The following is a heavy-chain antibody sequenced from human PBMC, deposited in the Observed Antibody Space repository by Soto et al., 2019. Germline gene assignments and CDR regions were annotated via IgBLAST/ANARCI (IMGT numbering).Heavy chain of an antibody. CDR3: ARVSSWYSYYYYYGMDV. Sequence: SETLSLTCTVTGASIRGSYYFWSWIRQPPGEGLEWLGYVYSTGSTYYNPSLRSRVTISVDTSKNQFSLKLSSVTAADTAVYYCARVSSWYSYYYYYGMDVWGQGTTVTVSS. D-gene: IGHD6-13*01. V-gene: IGHV4-31*03. CDR1: GASIRGSYYF. CDR2: VYSTGST. J-gene: IGHJ6*02.